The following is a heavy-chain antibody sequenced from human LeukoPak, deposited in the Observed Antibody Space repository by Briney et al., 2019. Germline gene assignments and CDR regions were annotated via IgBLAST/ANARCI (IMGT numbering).Heavy chain of an antibody. V-gene: IGHV1-2*02. J-gene: IGHJ5*02. CDR2: INPNSGGT. Sequence: EASVKVSCKASGYTFTGYYMHWVRQAPGQGLEWMGWINPNSGGTNYAQKFQGRVTMTRDTSISTAYMELSRLRSDDTAVYYCARASHELLWIVSYWFDPWGQGTLVTVSS. D-gene: IGHD2-2*01. CDR1: GYTFTGYY. CDR3: ARASHELLWIVSYWFDP.